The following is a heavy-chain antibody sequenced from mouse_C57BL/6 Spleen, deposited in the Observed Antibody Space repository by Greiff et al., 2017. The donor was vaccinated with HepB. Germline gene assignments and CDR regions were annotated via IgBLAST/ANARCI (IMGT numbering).Heavy chain of an antibody. J-gene: IGHJ1*03. Sequence: EVKVVESGGGLVQPKGSLKLSCAASGFTFNTYAMHWVRQAPGKGLEWVARIRSKSSNYATYYADSVKDRFTISRDDSQSMLYLQMNNLKTEDTAMYYCVRGDYYGYDYWYFDVWGTGTTVTVSS. V-gene: IGHV10-3*01. CDR1: GFTFNTYA. D-gene: IGHD2-2*01. CDR3: VRGDYYGYDYWYFDV. CDR2: IRSKSSNYAT.